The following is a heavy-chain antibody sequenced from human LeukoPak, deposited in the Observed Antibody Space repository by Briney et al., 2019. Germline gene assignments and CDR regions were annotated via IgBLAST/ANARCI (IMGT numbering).Heavy chain of an antibody. Sequence: SETLSLTCTVSGGSISSYYWSWIRQPAGKGLEWIGRIYTSGSTNYNPSLKSRVTISVDTSKNQFSLKLSSVTAADTAVYYCARYYYDSSGYYYYYYYMDVWGKGTTVTVSS. J-gene: IGHJ6*03. CDR3: ARYYYDSSGYYYYYYYMDV. D-gene: IGHD3-22*01. CDR2: IYTSGST. V-gene: IGHV4-4*07. CDR1: GGSISSYY.